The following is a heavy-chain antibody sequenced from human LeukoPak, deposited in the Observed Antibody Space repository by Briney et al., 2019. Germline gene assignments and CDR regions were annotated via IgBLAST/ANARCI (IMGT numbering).Heavy chain of an antibody. CDR1: GGSISSSSYY. J-gene: IGHJ4*02. D-gene: IGHD3-9*01. V-gene: IGHV4-39*01. CDR2: IYYSGST. CDR3: ARVYYDILTGYHPFDY. Sequence: SETLSLTCTVSGGSISSSSYYWGWIRQPPGKGLEWIRSIYYSGSTYYNASLKSQVSISIDTSKNQFSLRLTSVTAADTAVYYCARVYYDILTGYHPFDYWGQGTLVTVSS.